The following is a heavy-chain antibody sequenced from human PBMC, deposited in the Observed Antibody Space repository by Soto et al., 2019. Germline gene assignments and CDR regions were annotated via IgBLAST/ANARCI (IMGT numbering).Heavy chain of an antibody. CDR2: VKDGGHT. V-gene: IGHV4-34*01. CDR1: GGSLSGYY. J-gene: IGHJ4*02. CDR3: ARGQEGVVATH. Sequence: QVQLQQWGAGLLKPSETLSLNCAVTGGSLSGYYWSWIRQPPGKGLEWIGEVKDGGHTNYSPSLRGRVTISSDTSNIQFSLRLKSVTAADTGVYYCARGQEGVVATHWDQGSLVTVSS. D-gene: IGHD5-12*01.